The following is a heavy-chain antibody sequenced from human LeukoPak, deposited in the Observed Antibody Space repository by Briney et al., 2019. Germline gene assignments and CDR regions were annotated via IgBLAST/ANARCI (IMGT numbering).Heavy chain of an antibody. D-gene: IGHD3-22*01. CDR3: ARALYCDSSGYPIDY. J-gene: IGHJ4*02. Sequence: GASVKVSCKASGYTFTSYGISWVRQAPGQGLEWMGWISAYNGNTNYAQKLQGRVTMTTDTSTSTAYMELRSLRSDDTAVYYCARALYCDSSGYPIDYWGQGTLVTVSP. V-gene: IGHV1-18*01. CDR2: ISAYNGNT. CDR1: GYTFTSYG.